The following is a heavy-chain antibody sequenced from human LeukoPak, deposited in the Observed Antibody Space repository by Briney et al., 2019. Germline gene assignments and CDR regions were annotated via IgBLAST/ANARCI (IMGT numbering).Heavy chain of an antibody. D-gene: IGHD3-16*02. CDR1: GFTFSSYS. Sequence: GGSLRLSCTASGFTFSSYSMNWVRQAPGKGLEWVSYISSSSSTIYYADSVKGRFTISRDNAKNTLYLQMNSLRAEDTAVYYCAKTPQWSYRDAFDIWGQGTMVTVSS. CDR2: ISSSSSTI. CDR3: AKTPQWSYRDAFDI. J-gene: IGHJ3*02. V-gene: IGHV3-48*04.